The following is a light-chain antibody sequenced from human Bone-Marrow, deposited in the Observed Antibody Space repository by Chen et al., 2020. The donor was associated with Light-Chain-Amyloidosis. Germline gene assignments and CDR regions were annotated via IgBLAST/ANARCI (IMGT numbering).Light chain of an antibody. Sequence: QSALTQPPSVSGSPGQSVTSSCTGTSSDIGDYNYVSWYQKNPGEAPNLMIYDVNKRPSGVPYRFSGSKSGNTASLTISGLHAEDETDYYCCSYAGSFSYVFGTGTKVTV. CDR2: DVN. CDR1: SSDIGDYNY. J-gene: IGLJ1*01. CDR3: CSYAGSFSYV. V-gene: IGLV2-11*01.